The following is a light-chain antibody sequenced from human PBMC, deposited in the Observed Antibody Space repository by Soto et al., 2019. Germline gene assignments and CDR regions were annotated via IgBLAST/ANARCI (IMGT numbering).Light chain of an antibody. J-gene: IGKJ1*01. CDR1: QSVSSSF. CDR2: GTS. V-gene: IGKV3-20*01. Sequence: ESVLTQSPGTLSLSPGEGATLSCRASQSVSSSFVAWFQQKPGQAPRLLIYGTSSRATGIPDRFSGSGSGTDFTLTINGLEPEDFAMYFCQQYGTSPWTFGQGTKVDIK. CDR3: QQYGTSPWT.